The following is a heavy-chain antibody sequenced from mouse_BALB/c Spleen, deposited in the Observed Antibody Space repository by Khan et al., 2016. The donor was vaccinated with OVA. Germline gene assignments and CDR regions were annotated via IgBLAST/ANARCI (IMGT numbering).Heavy chain of an antibody. CDR2: IYPGNVNT. CDR3: ARGDKEYDAGFAY. Sequence: QVQLKQSGPELVKPGASVRISCKASGYTFTSYYIHWVKQRPGQGLEWIGWIYPGNVNTKYNEKFKGKATLTADKSSSTAYMQLSSLTSEDSAVYFCARGDKEYDAGFAYWGQGTLVTVSA. V-gene: IGHV1S56*01. CDR1: GYTFTSYY. J-gene: IGHJ3*01. D-gene: IGHD2-14*01.